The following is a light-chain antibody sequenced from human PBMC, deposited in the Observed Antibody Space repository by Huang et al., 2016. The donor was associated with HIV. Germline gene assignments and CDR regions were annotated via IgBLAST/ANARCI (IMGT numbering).Light chain of an antibody. CDR1: QSVSVY. CDR3: QQRSDWPPT. J-gene: IGKJ1*01. CDR2: NAS. V-gene: IGKV3-11*01. Sequence: EIVLAQSPVTLSLSPGERATLACRASQSVSVYLAWYQQKAGQPPRLRIYNASNRATGMPARFSGSGSGTDFTLTISSLEPEDFAVYYCQQRSDWPPTFGRGTKVEIK.